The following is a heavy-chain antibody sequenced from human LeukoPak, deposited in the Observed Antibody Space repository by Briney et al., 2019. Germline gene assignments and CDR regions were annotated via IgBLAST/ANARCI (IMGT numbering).Heavy chain of an antibody. D-gene: IGHD6-19*01. CDR1: GGSISSSNW. CDR2: IYHSGST. J-gene: IGHJ4*02. CDR3: ARCDPGYSSGWLDY. Sequence: SETLSLTCAVSGGSISSSNWWSWVRQPPGKGLEWIGEIYHSGSTNYNPSLKSRVTISVDKSKNQFSLKLSSMTAADTAVYYCARCDPGYSSGWLDYWGQGTLVTVSS. V-gene: IGHV4-4*02.